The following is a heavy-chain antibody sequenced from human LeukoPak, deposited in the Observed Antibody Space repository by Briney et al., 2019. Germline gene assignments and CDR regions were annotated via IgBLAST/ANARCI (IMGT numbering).Heavy chain of an antibody. CDR2: ISPYNGNA. Sequence: ASVKVSCKASGHSFTNYGISWVRQAPGQGLEWMGWISPYNGNANYAQNFQARVTLTTDTSTNTAYMDLRNLRSDDTAVYYCARDMKQWLVDAFDIWGQGTMVTVSS. V-gene: IGHV1-18*04. J-gene: IGHJ3*02. D-gene: IGHD6-19*01. CDR1: GHSFTNYG. CDR3: ARDMKQWLVDAFDI.